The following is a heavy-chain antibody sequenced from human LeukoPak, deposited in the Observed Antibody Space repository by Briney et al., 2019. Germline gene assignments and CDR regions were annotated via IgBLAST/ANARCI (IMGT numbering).Heavy chain of an antibody. Sequence: GGSLRLSCAASGFTFSSYSMNWVRQAPGKGLEWVSSISSSSSYIYYADSVKGRFTISRDNAKNSLYLQMNSLRAEDTAVYYCARDPMWLDDTVGSDYWGQGTLVTVSS. CDR2: ISSSSSYI. D-gene: IGHD3-10*02. J-gene: IGHJ4*02. V-gene: IGHV3-21*01. CDR3: ARDPMWLDDTVGSDY. CDR1: GFTFSSYS.